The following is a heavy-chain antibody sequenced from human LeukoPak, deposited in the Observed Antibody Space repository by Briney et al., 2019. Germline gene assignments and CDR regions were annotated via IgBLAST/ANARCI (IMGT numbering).Heavy chain of an antibody. CDR3: AKDYCSSTSCYRRITIFGAFDY. CDR2: IRYDGSNK. CDR1: GFTFSSYS. J-gene: IGHJ4*02. Sequence: PGGSLRLSCAASGFTFSSYSMHWVRQAPGKGLEWVAFIRYDGSNKYYADSVKGRFTISRDNSKNTLYLQMNSLRAEDTAVYYCAKDYCSSTSCYRRITIFGAFDYWGQGTLVTVSS. D-gene: IGHD2-2*02. V-gene: IGHV3-30*02.